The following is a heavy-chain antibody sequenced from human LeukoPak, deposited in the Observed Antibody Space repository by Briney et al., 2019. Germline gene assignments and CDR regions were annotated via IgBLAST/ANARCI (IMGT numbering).Heavy chain of an antibody. D-gene: IGHD1-1*01. J-gene: IGHJ4*02. CDR2: IGTAGDT. Sequence: PGGSLRLSCAASGITFSDYDMHWVRQPTGKGLEWVAAIGTAGDTYYTGSVKGRFTISRENAKNSLYLQMNSLRAGDTAVYYCARVAKERVGGVYYSDYWGQGTLVTVSS. CDR1: GITFSDYD. CDR3: ARVAKERVGGVYYSDY. V-gene: IGHV3-13*01.